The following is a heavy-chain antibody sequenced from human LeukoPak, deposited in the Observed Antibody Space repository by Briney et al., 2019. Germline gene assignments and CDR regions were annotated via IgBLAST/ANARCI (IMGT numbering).Heavy chain of an antibody. CDR1: GGSFSGYY. CDR2: INHSGST. D-gene: IGHD3-22*01. CDR3: ARGGVVVITLQVYMRPGMDV. Sequence: SETLSLTCAVYGGSFSGYYWSWIRQPPGKGLEWIGEINHSGSTNYNPPLKSRVSISVDTSKNRFSLKLSSVTAADTAVYYCARGGVVVITLQVYMRPGMDVWGQGTTVTVSS. J-gene: IGHJ6*02. V-gene: IGHV4-34*01.